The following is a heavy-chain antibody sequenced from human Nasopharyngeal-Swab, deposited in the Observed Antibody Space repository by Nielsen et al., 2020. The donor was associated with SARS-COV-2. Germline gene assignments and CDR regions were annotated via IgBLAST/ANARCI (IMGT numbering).Heavy chain of an antibody. D-gene: IGHD3-3*01. CDR2: IDPSDSYT. CDR1: GYSFTSYW. V-gene: IGHV5-10-1*01. CDR3: ARLTFWSGGGPVDGMDV. Sequence: GESLKISCKGSGYSFTSYWISWVRQMPGKGLEWMGRIDPSDSYTNYSPSFQGHVTISADKSISTAYLQWSSLKASDTAMYYCARLTFWSGGGPVDGMDVWGQGTTVTVSS. J-gene: IGHJ6*02.